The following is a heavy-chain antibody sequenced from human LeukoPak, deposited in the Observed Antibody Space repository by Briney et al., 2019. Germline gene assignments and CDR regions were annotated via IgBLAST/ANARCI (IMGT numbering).Heavy chain of an antibody. CDR1: GFTFSSDW. CDR3: SRGDDYGDFVRD. D-gene: IGHD4-17*01. V-gene: IGHV3-74*01. J-gene: IGHJ4*02. CDR2: INSDGSST. Sequence: GGSLRLSCAASGFTFSSDWMHWVRQAQGKGLVWVSRINSDGSSTSYADSVKGRFTISRDNAKNTLYLEMNSLRAEDTAVYYCSRGDDYGDFVRDWGQGTLVTVSS.